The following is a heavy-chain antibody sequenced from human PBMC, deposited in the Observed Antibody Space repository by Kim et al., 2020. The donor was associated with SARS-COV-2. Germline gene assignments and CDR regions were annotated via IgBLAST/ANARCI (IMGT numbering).Heavy chain of an antibody. CDR1: GFTFSSYS. D-gene: IGHD3-22*01. CDR2: ISSSSSYI. J-gene: IGHJ6*02. Sequence: GGSLRLSCAASGFTFSSYSMNWVRQAPGKGLEWVSSISSSSSYIYYADSVKGRFTISRDNAKNSLYLQMNSLRAEDTAVYYCARCSSPGDGYYFDYYYGMDVWGQGTTVTVSS. V-gene: IGHV3-21*01. CDR3: ARCSSPGDGYYFDYYYGMDV.